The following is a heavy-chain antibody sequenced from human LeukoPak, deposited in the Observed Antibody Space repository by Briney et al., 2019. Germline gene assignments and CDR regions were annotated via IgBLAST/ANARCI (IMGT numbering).Heavy chain of an antibody. D-gene: IGHD4-17*01. CDR2: MNPNSGNT. V-gene: IGHV1-8*01. CDR3: ARWETAVTTYDY. Sequence: ASVKVSCKASGYTFTSYDINWVRQATGQGLEWMGWMNPNSGNTGYAQKFQGRVTMTRNTSISTAYMELSSLRSEDTAVYYCARWETAVTTYDYWGQGTLVTVSS. J-gene: IGHJ4*02. CDR1: GYTFTSYD.